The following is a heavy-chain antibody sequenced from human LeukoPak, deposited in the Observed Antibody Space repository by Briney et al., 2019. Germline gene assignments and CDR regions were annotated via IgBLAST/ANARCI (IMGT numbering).Heavy chain of an antibody. CDR2: IGGSGGST. CDR1: GFTFSSYA. Sequence: PGGSLRLSCAASGFTFSSYAMSWVRQAPGKGLEWVSAIGGSGGSTYYADSVKGRFTISRDNSKNTLYLQMNSLRAEDTAVYYCAKYSGSYYVPFDYWGQGTLVTVSS. V-gene: IGHV3-23*01. D-gene: IGHD1-26*01. J-gene: IGHJ4*02. CDR3: AKYSGSYYVPFDY.